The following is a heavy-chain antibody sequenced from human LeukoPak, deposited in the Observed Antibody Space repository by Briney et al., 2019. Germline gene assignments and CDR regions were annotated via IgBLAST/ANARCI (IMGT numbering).Heavy chain of an antibody. D-gene: IGHD3-10*02. V-gene: IGHV3-48*04. CDR3: AELGITMIGGV. CDR2: ISSSGSTI. J-gene: IGHJ6*04. CDR1: GFTFSSYW. Sequence: GGSLRLSCAASGFTFSSYWMSWVRQAPGKVLEWVSYISSSGSTIYYADSVKGRFTISRDNAKNSLYLQMNSPRAEDTAVYYCAELGITMIGGVWGKGTTVTISS.